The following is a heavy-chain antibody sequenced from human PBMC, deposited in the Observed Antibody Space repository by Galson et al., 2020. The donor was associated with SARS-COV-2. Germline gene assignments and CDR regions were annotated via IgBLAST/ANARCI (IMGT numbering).Heavy chain of an antibody. J-gene: IGHJ6*02. V-gene: IGHV4-39*01. CDR3: ARHKGSNGYHDYYYGMDV. D-gene: IGHD3-22*01. CDR1: GGSISSSSYY. Sequence: ETSETLSLTCTVSGGSISSSSYYWGWIRQPPGKGLEWIGSIYYSESTYYNPSLKSRVTISVDTSKNQFSLKLSPVTAADTAVDYCARHKGSNGYHDYYYGMDVWGQGTTVTVSS. CDR2: IYYSEST.